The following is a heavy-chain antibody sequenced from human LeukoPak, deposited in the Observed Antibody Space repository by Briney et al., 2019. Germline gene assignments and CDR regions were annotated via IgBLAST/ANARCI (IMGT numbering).Heavy chain of an antibody. D-gene: IGHD2-15*01. CDR3: TSRDPCSGGSCYGLGY. J-gene: IGHJ4*02. CDR2: ISGSGGRT. Sequence: PGGSLRLSCAASGFAFSSYGIHWVRQAPGKGLEWVSAISGSGGRTYYADSVKGRFTISRDNSKNTLYLQMNSLRVEDTAVYYCTSRDPCSGGSCYGLGYWGQGTLVTVSS. V-gene: IGHV3-23*01. CDR1: GFAFSSYG.